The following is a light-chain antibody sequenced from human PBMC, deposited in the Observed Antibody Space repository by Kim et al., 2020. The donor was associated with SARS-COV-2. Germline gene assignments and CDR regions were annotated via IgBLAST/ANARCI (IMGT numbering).Light chain of an antibody. J-gene: IGLJ2*01. CDR1: TGAVTSGHY. V-gene: IGLV7-46*01. CDR3: LLSYSGVRVV. CDR2: DTS. Sequence: QAVVTQEPSLTVSPGGTVTLTCGSSTGAVTSGHYPYWFQQKPGQAPRTLIYDTSIKHSWTPARFSGSLFGGKAALTLSGAQPEDEADYYCLLSYSGVRVVCGGGTQLTVL.